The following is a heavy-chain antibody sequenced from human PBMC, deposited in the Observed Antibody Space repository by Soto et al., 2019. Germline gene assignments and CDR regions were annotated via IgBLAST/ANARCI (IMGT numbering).Heavy chain of an antibody. J-gene: IGHJ4*02. V-gene: IGHV4-61*01. CDR3: ARDFAYFDS. CDR1: GGSFKSGSYS. D-gene: IGHD3-3*01. CDR2: VYHTGRT. Sequence: SETLSLTCTVSGGSFKSGSYSWSWIRQPPGKGLEWIGYVYHTGRTSYNPSLKSRVSISMDTSENQFSLNLDSVTAADTAVYFCARDFAYFDSWGQGTLVTVSS.